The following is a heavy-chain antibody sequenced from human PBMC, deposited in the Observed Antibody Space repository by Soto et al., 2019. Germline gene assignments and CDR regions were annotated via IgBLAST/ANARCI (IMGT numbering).Heavy chain of an antibody. CDR3: ATMRGGSQYYYYGMDV. Sequence: QVQLVQSGAEVKKPGSSVKVSCKASGGTFSSYAISWVRQAPGQGIEWMGGIIPMFGTADYAQKFQRRVTITADESTSTAYMELSSLRSDDTAVYYCATMRGGSQYYYYGMDVWGQGTTVTVSS. J-gene: IGHJ6*02. D-gene: IGHD3-10*01. CDR2: IIPMFGTA. CDR1: GGTFSSYA. V-gene: IGHV1-69*12.